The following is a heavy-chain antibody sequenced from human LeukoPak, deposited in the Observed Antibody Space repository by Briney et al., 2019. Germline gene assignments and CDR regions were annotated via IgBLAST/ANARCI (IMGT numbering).Heavy chain of an antibody. V-gene: IGHV3-30*02. D-gene: IGHD6-13*01. CDR2: IWYDGSNK. CDR1: GFTFSSYG. J-gene: IGHJ5*02. Sequence: GGSLRLSCAASGFTFSSYGMHWVRQAPGKGLEWVAVIWYDGSNKYYADSVKGRFTISRDNSKNTLSLQMNSLKPEDTAVYYCAKGYGQRLVNNWFDPWGQGTLVTVSS. CDR3: AKGYGQRLVNNWFDP.